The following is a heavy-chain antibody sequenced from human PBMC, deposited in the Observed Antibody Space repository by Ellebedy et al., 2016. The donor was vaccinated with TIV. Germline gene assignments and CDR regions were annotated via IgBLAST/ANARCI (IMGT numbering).Heavy chain of an antibody. CDR1: GYTLTELS. Sequence: ASVKVSXXVSGYTLTELSMHWVRQAPGKGFEWMGGFDPEDGETIYAQKFQGRVTMTEDTSTDTAYMELSSLRSEDTAVYYCATTDMVRGVMPSDLYYFDYWGQGTLVTVSS. V-gene: IGHV1-24*01. CDR3: ATTDMVRGVMPSDLYYFDY. D-gene: IGHD3-10*01. CDR2: FDPEDGET. J-gene: IGHJ4*02.